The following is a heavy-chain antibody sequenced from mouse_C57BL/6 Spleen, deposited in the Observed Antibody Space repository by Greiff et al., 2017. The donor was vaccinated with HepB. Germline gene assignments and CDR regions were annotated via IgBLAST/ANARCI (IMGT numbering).Heavy chain of an antibody. CDR2: INPYNGGT. D-gene: IGHD2-2*01. V-gene: IGHV1-19*01. J-gene: IGHJ2*01. Sequence: EVKVVESGPVLVKPGASVKMSCKASGYTFTDYYMNWVKQSHGKSLEWIGVINPYNGGTSYNQKFKGKATLTVDKSSSTAYMELNSLTSEDSAVYYCARGDGYDYFDYWGQGTTLTVSS. CDR1: GYTFTDYY. CDR3: ARGDGYDYFDY.